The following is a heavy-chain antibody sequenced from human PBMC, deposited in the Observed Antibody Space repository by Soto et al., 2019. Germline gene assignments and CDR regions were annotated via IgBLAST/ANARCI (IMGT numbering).Heavy chain of an antibody. CDR2: IYHSGST. Sequence: PSETRSLTCAVSGGSISSGGYSWSWIRQPPGKGLEWIGYIYHSGSTYYNPSLKSRVTISVDRSKNQFSLKLSSVTAADTAVYYCATHSFPSYCHSTRRDGFDYWGQGNLVTVSS. D-gene: IGHD2-2*01. CDR3: ATHSFPSYCHSTRRDGFDY. V-gene: IGHV4-30-2*01. J-gene: IGHJ4*02. CDR1: GGSISSGGYS.